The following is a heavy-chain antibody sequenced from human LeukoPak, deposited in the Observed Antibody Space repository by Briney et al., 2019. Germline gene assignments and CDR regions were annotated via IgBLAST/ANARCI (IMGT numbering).Heavy chain of an antibody. CDR3: VRPLDY. V-gene: IGHV3-23*01. D-gene: IGHD1-14*01. Sequence: GGSLRLSCAASGFPFSTYAMNWVRQAPGKGLEWVSVITGSGGFTQYADSVKGRFTISRDNSKNTVYLQMNSLRVEDTALYYCVRPLDYWGQGTLVTVSS. J-gene: IGHJ4*02. CDR1: GFPFSTYA. CDR2: ITGSGGFT.